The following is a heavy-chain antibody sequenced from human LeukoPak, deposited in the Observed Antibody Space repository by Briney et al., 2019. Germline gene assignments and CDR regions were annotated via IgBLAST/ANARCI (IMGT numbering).Heavy chain of an antibody. Sequence: SVKVSCKASGGTFSSYAISWVRQAAGQRLEWMGGIIPIFGTANSAQKFQGRVTITADESTSAAYMELGSLRSEDTAVYYWARAVAGTRGYYYYGMDVWGQGTTVTVSS. CDR3: ARAVAGTRGYYYYGMDV. D-gene: IGHD6-19*01. CDR2: IIPIFGTA. V-gene: IGHV1-69*13. CDR1: GGTFSSYA. J-gene: IGHJ6*02.